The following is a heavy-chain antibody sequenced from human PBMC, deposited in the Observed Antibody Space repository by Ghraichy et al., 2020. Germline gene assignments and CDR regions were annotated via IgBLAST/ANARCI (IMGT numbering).Heavy chain of an antibody. J-gene: IGHJ4*02. CDR2: IYTSGST. CDR1: GGSISSGSYY. V-gene: IGHV4-61*02. D-gene: IGHD3-10*02. CDR3: ARYMLGYYFDY. Sequence: SETLSLTCTVSGGSISSGSYYWSWIRQPAGKGLEWIGRIYTSGSTNYNPSLKSRVTISVDTSKNQFSLKLSSVTAADTAVYYCARYMLGYYFDYWGQGTLVTVSS.